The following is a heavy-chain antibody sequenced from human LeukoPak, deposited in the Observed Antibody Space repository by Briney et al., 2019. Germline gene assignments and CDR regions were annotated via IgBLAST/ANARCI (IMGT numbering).Heavy chain of an antibody. CDR2: ISSSISTV. CDR1: GFTFSAYS. V-gene: IGHV3-48*02. J-gene: IGHJ4*02. CDR3: ARGCSPGTCSPFDY. D-gene: IGHD2-15*01. Sequence: GGSLRLSCAASGFTFSAYSMKWVRQAPGKGLEWVSYISSSISTVYYADSVRGRFTISRDNAKNSLYLQMNSLRDEDTAVYYCARGCSPGTCSPFDYWGQGTLVTVSS.